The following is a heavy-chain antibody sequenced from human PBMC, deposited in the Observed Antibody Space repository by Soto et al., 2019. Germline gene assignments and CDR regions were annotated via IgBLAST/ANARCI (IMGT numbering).Heavy chain of an antibody. V-gene: IGHV5-51*01. J-gene: IGHJ5*02. D-gene: IGHD6-19*01. CDR3: AAGYSSGWYTAGWFDP. CDR1: GYSFTSYW. Sequence: GESLKISCKGSGYSFTSYWIGWVRQMPGKGLEWMGIIYPGDSDTRYSPSFQGQVTISADKSISTAYLQWSSLKASDTAMYYCAAGYSSGWYTAGWFDPWGQGTLVTVSS. CDR2: IYPGDSDT.